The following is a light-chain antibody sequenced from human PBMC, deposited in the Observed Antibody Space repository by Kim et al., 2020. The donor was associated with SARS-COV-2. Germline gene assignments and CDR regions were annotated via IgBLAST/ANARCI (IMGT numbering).Light chain of an antibody. CDR2: DAS. J-gene: IGKJ3*01. CDR1: QGISSY. V-gene: IGKV1-8*01. Sequence: STGDRVTITCRASQGISSYLAWYQQKPGKAPKLLIYDASTLQSGVPSSCSGSGSGTDFTLSISRLQSEDYATYYCQQYYDYPPLTFGPGTKVDIK. CDR3: QQYYDYPPLT.